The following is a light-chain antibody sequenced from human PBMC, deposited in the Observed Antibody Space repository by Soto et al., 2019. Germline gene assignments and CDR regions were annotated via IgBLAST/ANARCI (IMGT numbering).Light chain of an antibody. CDR3: HQRSSSPRGT. CDR1: QRVSSY. CDR2: DAS. V-gene: IGKV3-11*01. J-gene: IGKJ1*01. Sequence: ILLSQSPVSLYLSPGQGAALSCRASQRVSSYLANYQQKPGQGPRLLIYDASNRATGVSARFSSSGSGTDFTLTISSLEPEDFVVYYCHQRSSSPRGTFGQGTKVDIK.